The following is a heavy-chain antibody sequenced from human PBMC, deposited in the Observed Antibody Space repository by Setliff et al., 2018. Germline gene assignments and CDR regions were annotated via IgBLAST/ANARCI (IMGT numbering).Heavy chain of an antibody. CDR2: IYYSGST. CDR3: ARHKSNGSGSYPSLYMDV. CDR1: GGSISSGNYY. D-gene: IGHD3-10*01. Sequence: SETLSLTWRVSGGSISSGNYYWGLIRQPPGKGLEWVATIYYSGSTYSNPSLKSRLIISVDAPDNQFSVKLSSVTAADTAVYYCARHKSNGSGSYPSLYMDVWGKGIMVTVSS. J-gene: IGHJ6*03. V-gene: IGHV4-39*01.